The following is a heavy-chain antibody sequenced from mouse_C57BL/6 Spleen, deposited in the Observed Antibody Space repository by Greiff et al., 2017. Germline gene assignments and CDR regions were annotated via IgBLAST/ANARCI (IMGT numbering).Heavy chain of an antibody. V-gene: IGHV1-80*01. Sequence: QVHVKQSGAELVKPGASVKISCKASGYAFSSYWMNWVKQRPGKGLEWIGQIYPGDGDTNYNGKFKGKATLTADKSSSTAYMQLSSLTSEDSAVYFCAREGIYYGYAYWYFDVWGTGTTVTVSS. CDR2: IYPGDGDT. J-gene: IGHJ1*03. CDR3: AREGIYYGYAYWYFDV. CDR1: GYAFSSYW. D-gene: IGHD2-2*01.